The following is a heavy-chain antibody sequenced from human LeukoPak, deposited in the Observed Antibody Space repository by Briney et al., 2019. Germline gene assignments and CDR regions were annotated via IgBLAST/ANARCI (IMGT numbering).Heavy chain of an antibody. CDR2: SYYSGST. V-gene: IGHV4-39*01. CDR1: GGSISSSSYY. CDR3: ARGVVGVGGSYHNFDY. J-gene: IGHJ4*02. Sequence: SDTLSLTCTVSGGSISSSSYYWGWIRQPPGKGLEWIGSSYYSGSTYYNPSLKSRVTISVDTSKNQFSLKLSSVSAADTAVYYCARGVVGVGGSYHNFDYWGQGTLVTVSS. D-gene: IGHD1-26*01.